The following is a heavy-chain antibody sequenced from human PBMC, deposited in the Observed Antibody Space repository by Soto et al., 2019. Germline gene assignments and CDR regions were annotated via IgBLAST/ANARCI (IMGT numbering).Heavy chain of an antibody. Sequence: ADTLSLTCTVSGGSISSFYWSWILQPPGNGLEWIGYIYYSVSTNYTPSLKSRVTISVDTSKNQFSLKMSSLTAADTAIYYYERAGDYYYYGIDVWGEWPTVTVSS. CDR2: IYYSVST. V-gene: IGHV4-59*01. CDR3: ERAGDYYYYGIDV. J-gene: IGHJ6*04. CDR1: GGSISSFY.